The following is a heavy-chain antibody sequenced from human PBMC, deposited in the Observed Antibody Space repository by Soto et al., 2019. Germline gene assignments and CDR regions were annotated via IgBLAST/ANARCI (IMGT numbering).Heavy chain of an antibody. CDR1: GFSFSSYA. CDR3: AKEISSARKPRYGMDV. Sequence: GGSLRLSCAASGFSFSSYAMSWVRQAPGKGLEWVSAISGSGGSTYYADSVKGRFTISRDNSKNTLYLQMNSLRAEDTAVYYCAKEISSARKPRYGMDVWVQGTTVTVSS. CDR2: ISGSGGST. J-gene: IGHJ6*02. V-gene: IGHV3-23*01. D-gene: IGHD3-3*01.